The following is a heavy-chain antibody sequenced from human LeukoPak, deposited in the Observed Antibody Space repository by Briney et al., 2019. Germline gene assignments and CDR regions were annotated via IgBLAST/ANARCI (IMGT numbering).Heavy chain of an antibody. CDR1: GFTFSSYG. D-gene: IGHD3-10*01. CDR2: ISGSGGST. CDR3: AKERYYYGSGSYPYYFDY. J-gene: IGHJ4*02. V-gene: IGHV3-23*01. Sequence: HPGGSLRLSCAASGFTFSSYGMSWVRQAPGKGLEWVSAISGSGGSTYYADSVKGRFTISRDNSKNTLYLQMNSLRAEDTAVYYCAKERYYYGSGSYPYYFDYWGQGTLVTVSS.